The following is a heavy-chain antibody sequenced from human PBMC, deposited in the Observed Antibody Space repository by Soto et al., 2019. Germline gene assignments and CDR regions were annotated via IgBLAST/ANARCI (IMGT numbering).Heavy chain of an antibody. CDR1: GGSISSSNW. D-gene: IGHD2-15*01. CDR2: IYHSGST. Sequence: QVQLQESGPGLVKPSGTLSLTCAVSGGSISSSNWWSWVRQPPGKGLKWIGEIYHSGSTNYNPSLKRRVTISVDTSKNQFSLKLSSVTAADTAVYYCARAGRGYCSGGSCYSGLHGMDVWGQGTTVTVSS. V-gene: IGHV4-4*02. J-gene: IGHJ6*02. CDR3: ARAGRGYCSGGSCYSGLHGMDV.